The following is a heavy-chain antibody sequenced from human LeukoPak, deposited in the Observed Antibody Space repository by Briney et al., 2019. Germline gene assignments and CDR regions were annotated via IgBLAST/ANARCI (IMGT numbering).Heavy chain of an antibody. V-gene: IGHV1-2*02. CDR1: GYTFTCYY. CDR2: INPNSGGT. D-gene: IGHD2-15*01. J-gene: IGHJ4*02. CDR3: AREDRGRYCSGGSCYHDY. Sequence: ASVKVSCKASGYTFTCYYMHWVRQAPGQGLEWMGWINPNSGGTNYAQKFQGRVTMTRDTSISTAYMELSRLRSDDTAVYYCAREDRGRYCSGGSCYHDYWGQGTLVTVSS.